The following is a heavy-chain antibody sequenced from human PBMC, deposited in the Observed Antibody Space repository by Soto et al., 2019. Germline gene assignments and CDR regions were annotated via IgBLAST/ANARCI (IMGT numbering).Heavy chain of an antibody. CDR3: SRVGIVVVPAAIDYYYYGMDV. CDR2: ISSSSSTI. D-gene: IGHD2-2*01. CDR1: GFTFSSYS. V-gene: IGHV3-48*02. J-gene: IGHJ6*02. Sequence: PGGSLRLSCAASGFTFSSYSMNWVRQAPGKGLEWVSYISSSSSTIYYAEYVKGRFTISRDNAKNSLYLQMNSLRDEDTVVYYCSRVGIVVVPAAIDYYYYGMDVWGQGTTVTVSS.